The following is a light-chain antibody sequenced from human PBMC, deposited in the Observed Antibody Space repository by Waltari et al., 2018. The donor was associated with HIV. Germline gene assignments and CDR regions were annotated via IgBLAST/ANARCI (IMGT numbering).Light chain of an antibody. J-gene: IGLJ2*01. CDR1: SSAAGAYNY. V-gene: IGLV2-11*01. CDR3: CSYAGSYTFEV. Sequence: HSALTQPRSVSGSPGHSVTISCSGTSSAAGAYNYVSWYQQPPGKAPKLMSYDVSKRPSGVTDRFSGSKSGNTASLTISGLQAEDEADYYCCSYAGSYTFEVFGGGTKLTVL. CDR2: DVS.